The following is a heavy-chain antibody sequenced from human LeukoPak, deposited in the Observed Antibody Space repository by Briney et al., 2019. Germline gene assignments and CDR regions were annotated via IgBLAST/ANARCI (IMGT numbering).Heavy chain of an antibody. CDR3: ARVGDGSGSYDY. CDR2: IIPIFGTA. Sequence: GASVKVSCKASGGTFSSYAISWVRQAPGQGLEWMGGIIPIFGTANYAQKFQGRVTITADESTSTAYMELSSLGSEDTAVYYCARVGDGSGSYDYWGQGTLVTVSS. J-gene: IGHJ4*02. CDR1: GGTFSSYA. D-gene: IGHD3-10*01. V-gene: IGHV1-69*13.